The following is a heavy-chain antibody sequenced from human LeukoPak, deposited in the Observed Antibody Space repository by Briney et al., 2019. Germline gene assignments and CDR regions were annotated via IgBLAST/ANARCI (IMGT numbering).Heavy chain of an antibody. Sequence: GGSLRHSCAASGFTVSSNYMSWVRQAPGKGLEWVSLINGVGNTYYADSVKGRFTISRDNAKNSLYLQMNSLRAEDTAVYYCAREVYYGSGRLDYWGQGTLVTVSS. CDR2: INGVGNT. CDR3: AREVYYGSGRLDY. J-gene: IGHJ4*02. V-gene: IGHV3-53*01. CDR1: GFTVSSNY. D-gene: IGHD3-10*01.